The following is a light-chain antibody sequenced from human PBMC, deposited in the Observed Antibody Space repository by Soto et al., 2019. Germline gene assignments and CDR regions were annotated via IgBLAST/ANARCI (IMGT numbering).Light chain of an antibody. V-gene: IGLV3-1*01. Sequence: SYELTQPPSVSVSPGQTATITCSGDKLGDKFATWYQQKPGQSPVLVIYQDSKRPSRIPDRFSGSTSGNTATLTISGTQAIDEADYYCQAWDSSTHVVLGGGTKLTVL. CDR3: QAWDSSTHVV. CDR2: QDS. J-gene: IGLJ2*01. CDR1: KLGDKF.